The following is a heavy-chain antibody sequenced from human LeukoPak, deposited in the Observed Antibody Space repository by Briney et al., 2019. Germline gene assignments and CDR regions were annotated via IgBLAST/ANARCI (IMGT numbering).Heavy chain of an antibody. V-gene: IGHV1-69*06. Sequence: SVTVSFKASGGTFSSYAIGWVRQAPGQGLEWMGGINPIFGTANYAQKFRGRVTITVDKSTSTAYMELNSLRSDDTAVYYCARIKAPYNRGWYIMYYWGQGTLVTVSS. D-gene: IGHD6-19*01. CDR2: INPIFGTA. CDR3: ARIKAPYNRGWYIMYY. J-gene: IGHJ4*02. CDR1: GGTFSSYA.